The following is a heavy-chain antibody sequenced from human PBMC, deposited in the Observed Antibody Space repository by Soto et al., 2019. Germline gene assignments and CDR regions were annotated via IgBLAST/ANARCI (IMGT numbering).Heavy chain of an antibody. CDR3: ARTYDFWSGFPFDY. D-gene: IGHD3-3*01. Sequence: GGSLRLSCAASGFTFSNNVMNWVRQAPGKGLEWVSSISGSGGRTYYADSLKGRFNISRDNSKITLYVQMNSLRAEDTAIYYCARTYDFWSGFPFDYWGQGTLVTVSS. CDR1: GFTFSNNV. J-gene: IGHJ4*02. V-gene: IGHV3-23*01. CDR2: ISGSGGRT.